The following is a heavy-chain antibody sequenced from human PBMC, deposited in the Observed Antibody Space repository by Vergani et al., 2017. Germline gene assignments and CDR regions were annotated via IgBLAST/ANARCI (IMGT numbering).Heavy chain of an antibody. CDR2: IRYDGSRR. V-gene: IGHV3-30*02. Sequence: QVQLVEWGGGVVQPGGSLRLSCTASGFIFSSHGMHWVRQAPGKGLEWVAFIRYDGSRRDYGESVKGRFTISRDNTKNSLSLQMSGLRVEDTAVYYCVRLPIGPWNFDLWGRGTLITVSS. CDR3: VRLPIGPWNFDL. D-gene: IGHD2/OR15-2a*01. J-gene: IGHJ2*01. CDR1: GFIFSSHG.